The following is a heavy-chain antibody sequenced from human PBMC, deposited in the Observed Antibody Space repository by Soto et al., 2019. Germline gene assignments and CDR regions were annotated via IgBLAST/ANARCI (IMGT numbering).Heavy chain of an antibody. CDR2: IKQDGSDK. Sequence: QPGGSLRLSCAASGFTFSSYWMSLVRQAPGKGLEWVANIKQDGSDKYYVDSVKGRFTISRGNAKNSLYLQMNSLRAEDTAVYYCATSAAAPGNYWGQGTMVTVSS. J-gene: IGHJ4*02. D-gene: IGHD6-13*01. CDR3: ATSAAAPGNY. V-gene: IGHV3-7*01. CDR1: GFTFSSYW.